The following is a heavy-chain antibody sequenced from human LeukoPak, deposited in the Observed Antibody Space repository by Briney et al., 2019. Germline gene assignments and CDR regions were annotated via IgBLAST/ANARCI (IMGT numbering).Heavy chain of an antibody. CDR3: TYSSSSVDY. D-gene: IGHD6-6*01. J-gene: IGHJ4*02. CDR2: IKQDGSEK. CDR1: GFTFSSYW. Sequence: GGSLRLSCAASGFTFSSYWMSWVRQAPGKGLEWVANIKQDGSEKYYADSVKGRFTISRDNSKNTLYLQMNSLRAEDTAVYYCTYSSSSVDYWGQGTLVTVSS. V-gene: IGHV3-7*01.